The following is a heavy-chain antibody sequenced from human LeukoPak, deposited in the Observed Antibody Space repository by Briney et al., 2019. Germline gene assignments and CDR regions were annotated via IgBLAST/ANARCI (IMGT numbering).Heavy chain of an antibody. CDR3: ARQDDSSGYYSNWFDP. D-gene: IGHD3-22*01. V-gene: IGHV1-69*04. Sequence: ASVKVSCKASGGTXSXYAISWXXXAXGQXXGWMGRIIPILGIAKYAQKFQARVPITADKSTSTAYMELSSLRSEDTAVYYCARQDDSSGYYSNWFDPWGQGTLVTVSS. CDR1: GGTXSXYA. CDR2: IIPILGIA. J-gene: IGHJ5*02.